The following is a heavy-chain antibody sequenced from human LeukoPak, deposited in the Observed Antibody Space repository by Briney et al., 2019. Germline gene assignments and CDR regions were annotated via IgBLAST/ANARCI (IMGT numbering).Heavy chain of an antibody. CDR1: GFTFSSYA. Sequence: GGSLRLSCAASGFTFSSYAMSWVRQAPGKGLEWVSAISGSGGSTYYADFVKGRFTISRDNSKNTLFLQMNSLRADDTAVYYCAKAYGSGRGFDYFDYWGQGTLVTVSS. D-gene: IGHD3-10*01. J-gene: IGHJ4*02. CDR2: ISGSGGST. CDR3: AKAYGSGRGFDYFDY. V-gene: IGHV3-23*01.